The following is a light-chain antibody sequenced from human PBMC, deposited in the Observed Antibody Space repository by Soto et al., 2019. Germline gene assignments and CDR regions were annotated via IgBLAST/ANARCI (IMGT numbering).Light chain of an antibody. J-gene: IGKJ4*01. V-gene: IGKV1-39*01. CDR1: QTISRY. Sequence: DIQMSQSPSSLSASVRDRVTITCRASQTISRYLNWFQHKPGEAPKRLIYGASILQDGVPSRFSGSGSGTDYTLTISGLQTEDFATYFCQQSYSVPLTFGGGTKVEI. CDR2: GAS. CDR3: QQSYSVPLT.